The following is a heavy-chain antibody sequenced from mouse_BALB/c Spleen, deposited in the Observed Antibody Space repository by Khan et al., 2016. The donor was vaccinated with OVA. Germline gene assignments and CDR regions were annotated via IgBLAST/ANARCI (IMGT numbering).Heavy chain of an antibody. D-gene: IGHD2-14*01. V-gene: IGHV1-4*01. Sequence: VQLVESGAELARPGASVKMSCKASGYTFTSYTIHWIKLRPGRGLEWIGFINPSNGYTNYNQKFKDKATLTADKSSTTVYMQLSSLTSDDSAVYNCVRDGAYHRNDGWFAYWGQGTLVTVSA. J-gene: IGHJ3*01. CDR1: GYTFTSYT. CDR2: INPSNGYT. CDR3: VRDGAYHRNDGWFAY.